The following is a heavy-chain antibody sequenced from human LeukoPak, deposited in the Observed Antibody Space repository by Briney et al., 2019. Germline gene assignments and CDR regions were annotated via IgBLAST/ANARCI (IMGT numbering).Heavy chain of an antibody. CDR1: GFTFSSYG. Sequence: GGSLRLSCAASGFTFSSYGMHWVRQAPGKGLEWVAFIRYDGSNKYYADSVKGRFTISRDNSKNTLYLQMNSLRAEDTAVYYCAKDGASMSYCSSTSCYGSWFDPWGQGTLVTVSS. J-gene: IGHJ5*02. D-gene: IGHD2-2*01. V-gene: IGHV3-30*02. CDR3: AKDGASMSYCSSTSCYGSWFDP. CDR2: IRYDGSNK.